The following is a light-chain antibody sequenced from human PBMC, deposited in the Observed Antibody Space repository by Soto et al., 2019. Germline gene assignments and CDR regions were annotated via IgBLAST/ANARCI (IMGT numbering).Light chain of an antibody. CDR2: AAS. CDR3: QHFISFPIT. V-gene: IGKV1-9*01. Sequence: DIQLTQSPSFLSASVGDRVTITCRASQGINNYLAWYQQKPGKAPKLLIYAASTLQSGVPSRFSGSGSGTEFTLTISSLQPEDFATYYCQHFISFPITFGHGTRLEIK. CDR1: QGINNY. J-gene: IGKJ5*01.